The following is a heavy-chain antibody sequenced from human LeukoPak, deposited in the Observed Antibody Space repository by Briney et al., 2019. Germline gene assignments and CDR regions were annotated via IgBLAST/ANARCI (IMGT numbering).Heavy chain of an antibody. CDR2: IKQDGSEE. CDR3: ARDRYCSGGGCYSIGYFDY. Sequence: PGGSLRLSCEASGFTSSNYWMGWVRQAPGKGLEWVANIKQDGSEEYYVDSVKGRFTISRDNAKNSLYLQMNSLRAEDTAMYYCARDRYCSGGGCYSIGYFDYWGQGTLVTVSS. CDR1: GFTSSNYW. V-gene: IGHV3-7*01. D-gene: IGHD2-15*01. J-gene: IGHJ4*02.